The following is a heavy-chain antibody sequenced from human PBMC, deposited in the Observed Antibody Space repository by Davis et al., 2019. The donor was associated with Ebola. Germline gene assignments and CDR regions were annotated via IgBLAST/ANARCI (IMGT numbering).Heavy chain of an antibody. Sequence: SQTLSLTCAVYGGSFSGYYWSWIRQPPGKGLEWIGSIYYSGSTYYNPSLKSRVTISVDTSKNQFSLKLSSVTAADTAVYYCASIVVGTKYYYYYYGMDVWGQGTTVTVSS. J-gene: IGHJ6*02. CDR1: GGSFSGYY. V-gene: IGHV4-34*01. CDR2: IYYSGST. CDR3: ASIVVGTKYYYYYYGMDV. D-gene: IGHD3-22*01.